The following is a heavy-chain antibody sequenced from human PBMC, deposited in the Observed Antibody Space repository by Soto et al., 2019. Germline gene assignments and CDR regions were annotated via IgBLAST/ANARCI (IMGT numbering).Heavy chain of an antibody. V-gene: IGHV1-2*02. CDR3: ARGRGSRWSKSPNY. CDR2: INPNSGGT. Sequence: ASVKVTFKAPGYTLTGYDMHCVRQAPGQRLAGMGWINPNSGGTNYAQKFQGRVTMTSDTSISTAYMELSRLRSDDTAVYSSARGRGSRWSKSPNYWGQGTLVTVSS. CDR1: GYTLTGYD. D-gene: IGHD6-13*01. J-gene: IGHJ4*02.